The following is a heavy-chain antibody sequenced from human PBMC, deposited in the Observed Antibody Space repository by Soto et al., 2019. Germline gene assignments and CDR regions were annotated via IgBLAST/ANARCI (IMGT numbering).Heavy chain of an antibody. CDR1: GGSFSGYY. V-gene: IGHV4-34*01. CDR3: ARGVLSYCNSISYWFDP. D-gene: IGHD2-15*01. J-gene: IGHJ5*02. Sequence: ETLSLTCAVYGGSFSGYYWSWIRQPPGKGLEWIGDINHSGSTNYNPSLKSRVTISVDTSKNQFSLKLSSVTAADTAVYYCARGVLSYCNSISYWFDPWGQGTLVTVSS. CDR2: INHSGST.